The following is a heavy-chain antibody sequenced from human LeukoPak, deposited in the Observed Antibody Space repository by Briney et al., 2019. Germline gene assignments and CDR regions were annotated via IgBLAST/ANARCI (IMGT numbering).Heavy chain of an antibody. CDR2: IRSKPNNYAT. CDR1: GFTFSGAA. CDR3: TRPLGAAAGTYFDP. V-gene: IGHV3-73*01. J-gene: IGHJ5*02. Sequence: GGSLKLSCTASGFTFSGAAMYWVRQASGKGPEWVGHIRSKPNNYATAYAASVKGRFTISRDDSKNTAYLQMNSLKIEDTAVYYCTRPLGAAAGTYFDPWGQGTLVTVSP. D-gene: IGHD6-13*01.